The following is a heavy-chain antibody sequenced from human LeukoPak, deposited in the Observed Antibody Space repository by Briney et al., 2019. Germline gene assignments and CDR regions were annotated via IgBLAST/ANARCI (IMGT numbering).Heavy chain of an antibody. Sequence: PGGSLRLSCAASGFTFSAYSMNWVRQAPGKGLEWVSGISWNSGSIGYADSVKGRFTISRDNAKNSLYLQMNSLRAEDMALYYCAKGYSGSYRTFLSNWGQGTLVTVSS. CDR1: GFTFSAYS. D-gene: IGHD1-26*01. V-gene: IGHV3-9*03. J-gene: IGHJ4*02. CDR2: ISWNSGSI. CDR3: AKGYSGSYRTFLSN.